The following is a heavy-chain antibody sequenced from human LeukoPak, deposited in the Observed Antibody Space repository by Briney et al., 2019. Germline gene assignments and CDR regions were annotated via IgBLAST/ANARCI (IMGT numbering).Heavy chain of an antibody. CDR3: ARDRTRQLRFLERRYYYYYYGMGV. CDR2: IIPIFGTA. D-gene: IGHD3-3*01. V-gene: IGHV1-69*01. J-gene: IGHJ6*02. CDR1: GGTFSSYA. Sequence: ASVKVSCKASGGTFSSYAISWVRQAPGQGLEWMGGIIPIFGTANYAQKFQGRVTITADESTSTAYMELSSLRSEDTAVYYCARDRTRQLRFLERRYYYYYYGMGVWGQGTTVTVSS.